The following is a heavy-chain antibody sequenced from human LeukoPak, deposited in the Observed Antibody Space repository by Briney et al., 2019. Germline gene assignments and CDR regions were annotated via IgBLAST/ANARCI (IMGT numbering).Heavy chain of an antibody. CDR1: GFTFSSYG. Sequence: GRSLRLSCAASGFTFSSYGMHWVRQAPGKGLEWVAVIWYDGSNKYYADSVKGRFTISRDNSKNTLYLQMNSLRAEDTAVYYCAKEVSSWYYYYYHMDVWGKGTTVTVSS. CDR2: IWYDGSNK. V-gene: IGHV3-33*06. D-gene: IGHD6-13*01. CDR3: AKEVSSWYYYYYHMDV. J-gene: IGHJ6*03.